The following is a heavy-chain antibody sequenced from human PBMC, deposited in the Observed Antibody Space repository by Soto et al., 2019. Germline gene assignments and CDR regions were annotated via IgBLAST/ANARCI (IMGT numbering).Heavy chain of an antibody. Sequence: EVQLAESGGGLVQPGGSLRLSCAASGLTFSNHWLYWVRQAPEKGLVWVSRISPDGSSTAYADSVKGRFTISRDNAENTLYLHMDGLRAEDTAVYYCATRFSAVSQKDWWGQGTLVTVSS. CDR1: GLTFSNHW. CDR2: ISPDGSST. J-gene: IGHJ4*02. V-gene: IGHV3-74*01. D-gene: IGHD3-9*01. CDR3: ATRFSAVSQKDW.